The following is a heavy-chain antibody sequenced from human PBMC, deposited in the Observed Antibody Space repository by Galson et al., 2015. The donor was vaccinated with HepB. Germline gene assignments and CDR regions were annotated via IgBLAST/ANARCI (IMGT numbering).Heavy chain of an antibody. D-gene: IGHD3-22*01. CDR1: GFTFGDYA. CDR3: TRDRRMIVVVTNSPYYYYGMDV. CDR2: IRSKAYGGTT. Sequence: SLRLSCAASGFTFGDYAMSWFRQAPGKGLEWVGFIRSKAYGGTTEYAASVKGRFTISRDDSKSIAYLQMNSLKTEDTAVYYCTRDRRMIVVVTNSPYYYYGMDVWGQGTTVTVSS. V-gene: IGHV3-49*03. J-gene: IGHJ6*02.